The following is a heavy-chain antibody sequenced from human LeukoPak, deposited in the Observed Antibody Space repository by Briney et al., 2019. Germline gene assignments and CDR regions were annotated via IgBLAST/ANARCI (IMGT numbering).Heavy chain of an antibody. D-gene: IGHD3-22*01. CDR3: TRAFSSGYWFDP. V-gene: IGHV4-39*01. Sequence: SEALSLTCTVSGGSITSSSYYLVWIRQSPGKGLEWIVSIFHSGNAYYNPSLKSRVTMSVDTSKNPFSLKVNSASAADTAVYYCTRAFSSGYWFDPWGQGSLVTVSS. CDR2: IFHSGNA. J-gene: IGHJ5*02. CDR1: GGSITSSSYY.